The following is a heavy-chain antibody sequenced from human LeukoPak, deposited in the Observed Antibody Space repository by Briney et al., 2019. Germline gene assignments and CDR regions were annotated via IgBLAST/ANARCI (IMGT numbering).Heavy chain of an antibody. J-gene: IGHJ4*02. CDR2: ISSSGSTI. D-gene: IGHD4-17*01. CDR1: GFTFSSYE. V-gene: IGHV3-48*03. CDR3: AGAGMRYGDLLDY. Sequence: QPGGSLRLSCAASGFTFSSYEMNWVRQAPGKGLEWVSYISSSGSTIYYADSVKGRFTISRDNAKNSLYLQMNSLRAEDTAVCYCAGAGMRYGDLLDYWGQGTLVTVSS.